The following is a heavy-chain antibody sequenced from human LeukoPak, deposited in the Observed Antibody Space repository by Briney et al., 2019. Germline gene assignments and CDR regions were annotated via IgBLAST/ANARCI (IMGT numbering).Heavy chain of an antibody. V-gene: IGHV3-7*01. CDR1: GFMFNAYW. CDR3: ARADLEWYLDL. J-gene: IGHJ2*01. CDR2: IRQDGGEI. Sequence: GGSLRLSCTGSGFMFNAYWMSWVRKAPGMGLEWVGKIRQDGGEIFYVDSVRGRFTISRGNAKNSVYLQLNSLRAEDTAVYYCARADLEWYLDLWGRGTLVTVSS.